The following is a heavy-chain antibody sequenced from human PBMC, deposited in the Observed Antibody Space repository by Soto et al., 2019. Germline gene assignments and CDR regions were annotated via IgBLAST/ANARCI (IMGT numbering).Heavy chain of an antibody. CDR2: IQSDGHI. CDR1: GVSVSSYY. Sequence: PGGSLRLSCEASGVSVSSYYFSWVRQAPGKGLQWVAHIQSDGHIDYADSVKDRFTISRDTSRNTLYLQMNSLRAEDTAVYYCANLNYYDSSGYYYPFDYWGQGTLVTVSS. CDR3: ANLNYYDSSGYYYPFDY. J-gene: IGHJ4*02. V-gene: IGHV3-66*01. D-gene: IGHD3-22*01.